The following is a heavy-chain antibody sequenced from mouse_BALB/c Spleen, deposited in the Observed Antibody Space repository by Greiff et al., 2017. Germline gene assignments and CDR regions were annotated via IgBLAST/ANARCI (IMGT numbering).Heavy chain of an antibody. J-gene: IGHJ4*01. CDR1: GYTFTDYA. Sequence: QVHVKQSGAELVRPGVSVKISCKGSGYTFTDYAMHWVKQSHAKSLEWIGVISTYYGDASYNQKFKGKATMTVDKSSSTAYMELARLTSEDSAIYYCARYGYAMDYWGQGTSVTVSS. CDR3: ARYGYAMDY. V-gene: IGHV1S137*01. CDR2: ISTYYGDA. D-gene: IGHD1-1*01.